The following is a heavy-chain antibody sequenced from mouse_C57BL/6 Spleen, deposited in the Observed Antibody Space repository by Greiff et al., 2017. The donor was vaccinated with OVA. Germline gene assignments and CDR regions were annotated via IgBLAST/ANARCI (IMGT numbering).Heavy chain of an antibody. CDR1: GYSITSGYY. CDR3: ATGGNYDFDY. CDR2: ISYDGSN. V-gene: IGHV3-6*01. D-gene: IGHD2-1*01. Sequence: EVKLVESGPGLVKPSQSLSLTCSVTGYSITSGYYWNWIRQFPGNKLEWMGYISYDGSNNYNPSLKNRISITRDTSKNQFFLKLNSVTTEDTATYYCATGGNYDFDYWGQGTTLTVSS. J-gene: IGHJ2*01.